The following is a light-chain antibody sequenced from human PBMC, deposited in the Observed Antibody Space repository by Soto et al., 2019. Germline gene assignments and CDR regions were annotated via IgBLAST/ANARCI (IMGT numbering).Light chain of an antibody. CDR2: AAS. V-gene: IGKV1-8*01. Sequence: AIRMTQSPSSLSASTGDRVTITCRASQGISSYLAWYQQKPGKAPKLLIYAASTLQSGVPSRFSGSGSGTDFTLTISCLQSEDFATYYCQQYYSYPSYTFGQGTNVDIK. J-gene: IGKJ2*01. CDR3: QQYYSYPSYT. CDR1: QGISSY.